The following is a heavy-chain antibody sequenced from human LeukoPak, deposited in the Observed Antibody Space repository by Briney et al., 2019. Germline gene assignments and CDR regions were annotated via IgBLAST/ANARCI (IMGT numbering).Heavy chain of an antibody. CDR2: ISSSSSHI. CDR3: ARDYYDSSGYYPDR. D-gene: IGHD3-22*01. J-gene: IGHJ5*02. CDR1: GFTFSSYS. V-gene: IGHV3-21*01. Sequence: GGSLRLSCAASGFTFSSYSMNWVRQAPGKGLEWVSSISSSSSHIYYADSVKGRFTISRDNAKNSLYLQMNSLRAEDTAVYYCARDYYDSSGYYPDRWGQGTLVTVSS.